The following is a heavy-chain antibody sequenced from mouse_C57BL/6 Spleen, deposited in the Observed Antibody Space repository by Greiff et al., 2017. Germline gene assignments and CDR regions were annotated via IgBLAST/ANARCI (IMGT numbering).Heavy chain of an antibody. J-gene: IGHJ3*01. D-gene: IGHD2-3*01. V-gene: IGHV1-15*01. CDR3: TIGHDGSVAY. CDR1: GYTFTDYE. Sequence: QVQLQQSGPELVRPGASVTLSCKASGYTFTDYEMHWVKQTPVHGLEWIGAIYPETGGTAYNQKFKGKAILTADKSSSTAYMELRSLTSEDSAVYYCTIGHDGSVAYWVQGTLVTVSA. CDR2: IYPETGGT.